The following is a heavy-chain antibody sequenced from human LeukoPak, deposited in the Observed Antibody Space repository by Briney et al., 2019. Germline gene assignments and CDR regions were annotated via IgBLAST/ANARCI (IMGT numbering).Heavy chain of an antibody. D-gene: IGHD1-26*01. CDR2: ISGSGGST. J-gene: IGHJ5*02. Sequence: PGGSLRLSCAASGFTFSSYAMSWVRQAPGKGLEWVSAISGSGGSTYYADSVKGRFTISRDNPKDTLYLQMNSLRAEDTAVYYCAKDPYSGSSQPWGQGTLVTVSS. CDR3: AKDPYSGSSQP. CDR1: GFTFSSYA. V-gene: IGHV3-23*01.